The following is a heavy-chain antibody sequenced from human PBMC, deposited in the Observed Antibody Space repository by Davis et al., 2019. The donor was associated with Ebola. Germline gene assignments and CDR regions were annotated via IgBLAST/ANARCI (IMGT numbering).Heavy chain of an antibody. D-gene: IGHD6-19*01. J-gene: IGHJ3*02. CDR2: MFYNGDT. CDR3: ARDSGSGWYRASDAFDI. V-gene: IGHV4-59*12. CDR1: GGSISSYY. Sequence: SETLSLTCTVSGGSISSYYWSWIRQPPGKGLEWVGCMFYNGDTKYNPALESRVTISVDTSKNQFSLRLSSVTAADTAVYYCARDSGSGWYRASDAFDIWGQGTMVTVSS.